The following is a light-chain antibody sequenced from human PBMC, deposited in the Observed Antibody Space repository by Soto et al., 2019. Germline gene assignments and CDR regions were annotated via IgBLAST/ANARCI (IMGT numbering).Light chain of an antibody. CDR2: GAS. V-gene: IGKV3-20*01. CDR1: QTVSSTY. Sequence: EIVLTQSPGTLSVSPGDRATLSCRASQTVSSTYLAWYQQKPGQAPRLLIYGASSRATGIPDRFSGSGSGTDFTLTISRLEPEDFAVYYCQQYGRSPLTFGGGTKVEIK. J-gene: IGKJ4*01. CDR3: QQYGRSPLT.